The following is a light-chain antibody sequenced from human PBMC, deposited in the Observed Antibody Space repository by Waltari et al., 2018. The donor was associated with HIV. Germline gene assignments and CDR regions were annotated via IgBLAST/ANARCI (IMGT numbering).Light chain of an antibody. Sequence: DIQVTQSPSSLSASVGDTITITCRASQGINNFLAWFQQKPGKVPKSLIYASSTLQDGVPSNFSGSGFGTDFSLTITCLQPEDFATYYCLQYGGFPLTFGGWTKVQIK. CDR3: LQYGGFPLT. CDR1: QGINNF. J-gene: IGKJ4*01. CDR2: ASS. V-gene: IGKV1-16*02.